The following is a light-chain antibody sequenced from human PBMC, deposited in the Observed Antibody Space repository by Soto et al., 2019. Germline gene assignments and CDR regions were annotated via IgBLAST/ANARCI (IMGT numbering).Light chain of an antibody. CDR2: EVS. J-gene: IGLJ1*01. Sequence: QSVLTQPPSASGSPGQSVTISCTGTSSDVGGYYYVSWYQQHPGKAPKLMIYEVSKRPSGVPDRFSGSKSGNTASLTVSGLQAEDEADYYCSSYAGSNNLYVFGTGTKVTVL. CDR3: SSYAGSNNLYV. V-gene: IGLV2-8*01. CDR1: SSDVGGYYY.